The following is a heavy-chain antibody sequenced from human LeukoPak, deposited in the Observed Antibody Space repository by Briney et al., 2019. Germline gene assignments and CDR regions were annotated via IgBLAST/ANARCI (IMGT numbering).Heavy chain of an antibody. CDR1: GFTISTYA. CDR3: AKANTGYENFDY. CDR2: ISGSGVTT. J-gene: IGHJ4*02. Sequence: GGSLGLSCAASGFTISTYAMSWVRQAPGKGLEWVSAISGSGVTTYYADSVKGRFTISRDNPKNTLYLQMNSLRAEDTAVYYCAKANTGYENFDYWGQGTLVTVSS. D-gene: IGHD5-12*01. V-gene: IGHV3-23*01.